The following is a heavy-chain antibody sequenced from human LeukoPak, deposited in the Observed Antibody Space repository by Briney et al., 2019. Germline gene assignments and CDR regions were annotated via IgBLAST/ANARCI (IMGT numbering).Heavy chain of an antibody. CDR2: ISAYNGNT. CDR3: ARDRGPLYGSLIYFDL. CDR1: GYTFISFG. D-gene: IGHD3-10*01. J-gene: IGHJ2*01. V-gene: IGHV1-18*01. Sequence: GASVKVSCKASGYTFISFGFSWVRQAPGQGLEWMGWISAYNGNTNYAQKLQGRVTMTTDTSTSTAHMELRSLRSDDTAVYYCARDRGPLYGSLIYFDLWGRGTLVTVSS.